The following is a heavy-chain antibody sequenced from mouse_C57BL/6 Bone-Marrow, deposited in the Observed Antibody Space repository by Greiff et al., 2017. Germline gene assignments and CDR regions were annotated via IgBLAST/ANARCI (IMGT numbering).Heavy chain of an antibody. D-gene: IGHD2-3*01. CDR2: IDPEIGDT. CDR1: GFNIKDDY. V-gene: IGHV14-4*01. J-gene: IGHJ2*01. CDR3: SSFDGNYFDF. Sequence: VQLQQSGAELVRPGASVKLSCTASGFNIKDDYIHWVKQRPEQGLEWIGWIDPEIGDTEYASKFQGKATITSDTSSNTAYLQLSILTSEDTAFYYCSSFDGNYFDFWGQGTPLTVAS.